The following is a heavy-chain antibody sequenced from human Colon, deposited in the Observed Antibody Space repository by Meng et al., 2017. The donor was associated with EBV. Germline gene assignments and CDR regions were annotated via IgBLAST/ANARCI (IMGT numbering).Heavy chain of an antibody. CDR1: VGSINSGDYY. Sequence: QVRLQSSGTGLVKPSQTLSSTCTVSVGSINSGDYYWSWIRQPPGKGLEWIGYIYYTGSTYYNPSLKSRVTISMDTSKNQFSLRLSSVTAADTAVYYCARNYYFDYWGQGTLVTVSS. J-gene: IGHJ4*02. V-gene: IGHV4-30-4*01. CDR3: ARNYYFDY. CDR2: IYYTGST.